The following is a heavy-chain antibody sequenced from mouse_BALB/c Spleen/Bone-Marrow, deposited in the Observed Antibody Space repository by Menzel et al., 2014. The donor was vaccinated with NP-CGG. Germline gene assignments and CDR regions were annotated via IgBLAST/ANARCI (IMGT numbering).Heavy chain of an antibody. CDR1: GYAFSTYW. CDR3: ARAYYGNLDH. CDR2: VSPGDGDT. V-gene: IGHV1-80*01. J-gene: IGHJ2*01. Sequence: QVQLKQSGAELVRPGSSVKISCKASGYAFSTYWMNWVKQRPGQGLEWIGQVSPGDGDTNYNGKFRGKATLTADKSSSTAYIQLSSLTSEDSAVYFCARAYYGNLDHWGQGTTLTVSS. D-gene: IGHD2-10*01.